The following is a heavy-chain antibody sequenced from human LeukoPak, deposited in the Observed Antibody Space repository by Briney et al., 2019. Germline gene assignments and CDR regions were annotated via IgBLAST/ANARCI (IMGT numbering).Heavy chain of an antibody. CDR2: VYYSGTT. D-gene: IGHD3-22*01. CDR1: GGSISISYYY. Sequence: SETLSLTCSVSGGSISISYYYWGRIRQPPGKALEWIGSVYYSGTTSYNPSLKSRVTISVDMSKNHFSLRLSSVTAADTAMYYCARNFHYDNSFDYWGQGTLVTVSS. V-gene: IGHV4-39*07. CDR3: ARNFHYDNSFDY. J-gene: IGHJ4*02.